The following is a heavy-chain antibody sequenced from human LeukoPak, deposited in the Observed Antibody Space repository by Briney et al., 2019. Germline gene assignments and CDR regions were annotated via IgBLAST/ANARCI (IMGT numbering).Heavy chain of an antibody. J-gene: IGHJ4*02. V-gene: IGHV3-23*01. CDR1: GLTFSSYA. CDR3: AKMIVEVVAATFLDY. CDR2: ISGSGGST. D-gene: IGHD2-15*01. Sequence: AGGSLRLSCAASGLTFSSYAMSWVRQAPGKGLEWVSAISGSGGSTYYPSSVKGRFTISSANSKNTLYLQMYSLRAEDTAVYYCAKMIVEVVAATFLDYWGQGTLVTVSS.